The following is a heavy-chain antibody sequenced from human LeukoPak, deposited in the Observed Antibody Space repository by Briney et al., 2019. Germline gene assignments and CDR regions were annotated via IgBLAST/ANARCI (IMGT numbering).Heavy chain of an antibody. J-gene: IGHJ3*02. Sequence: SETLSLTCAVYGGSFSGYYWSWIRQPPGKGLEWIGEINHSGSTNYNPFLKSRVTISVDTSKNQFSLKLSSVTAADTAVYYCARGLYCSSTSCCENAFDIWGQGTMVTVSS. CDR2: INHSGST. D-gene: IGHD2-2*01. CDR1: GGSFSGYY. CDR3: ARGLYCSSTSCCENAFDI. V-gene: IGHV4-34*01.